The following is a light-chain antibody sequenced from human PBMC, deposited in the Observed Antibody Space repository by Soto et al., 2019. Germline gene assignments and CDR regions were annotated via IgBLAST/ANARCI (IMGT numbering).Light chain of an antibody. V-gene: IGKV3-20*01. Sequence: EVVLTQSPGTLSLSPGERATLSCRGSQSIHNNYLAWYQQRPGQAPRLLIYGSSDRATGIPDRFSGSGSGTDFHLTISRLEPEDFAVYYCHQYGSSPPYTFGQGTKLEI. CDR2: GSS. J-gene: IGKJ2*01. CDR1: QSIHNNY. CDR3: HQYGSSPPYT.